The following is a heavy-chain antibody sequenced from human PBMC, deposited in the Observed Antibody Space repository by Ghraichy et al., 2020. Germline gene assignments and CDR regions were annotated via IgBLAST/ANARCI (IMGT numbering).Heavy chain of an antibody. CDR2: INPNRGGT. Sequence: ASVKVSCKASGYTFTGYYMHWVRQAPGQGLEWMGWINPNRGGTNYAQKFQGRVTMTRDTSISTAYMELSRLRSDDTAVYYCASRSSGWGANWFDPWGQGTLVTVSS. D-gene: IGHD6-19*01. CDR1: GYTFTGYY. J-gene: IGHJ5*02. V-gene: IGHV1-2*02. CDR3: ASRSSGWGANWFDP.